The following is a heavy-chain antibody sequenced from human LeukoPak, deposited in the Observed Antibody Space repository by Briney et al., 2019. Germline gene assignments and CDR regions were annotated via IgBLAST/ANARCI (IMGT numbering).Heavy chain of an antibody. Sequence: GESLKISCKGSGYSFTSYWIAWVRQMPGKGMEWIGIIYPGDSDTRYSPSFQGQVTISADKSISTAYLQWSSLKASDTAMYYCARQGDTGYCSGGSCYSEPAVYRGMDVWGQGTTVTVSS. CDR2: IYPGDSDT. CDR3: ARQGDTGYCSGGSCYSEPAVYRGMDV. D-gene: IGHD2-15*01. J-gene: IGHJ6*02. V-gene: IGHV5-51*01. CDR1: GYSFTSYW.